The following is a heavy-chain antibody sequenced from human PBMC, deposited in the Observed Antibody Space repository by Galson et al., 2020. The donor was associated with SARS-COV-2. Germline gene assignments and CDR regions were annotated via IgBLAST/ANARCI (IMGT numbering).Heavy chain of an antibody. CDR2: IYPGDSDT. CDR3: ARSKMATSHELDY. CDR1: GYSFTSYW. V-gene: IGHV5-51*01. J-gene: IGHJ4*02. D-gene: IGHD5-12*01. Sequence: ESLKISCKGSGYSFTSYWIGWVRQMPGKGLEWMAIIYPGDSDTRYSPSFQGQVTISADKSISTAYLQWSSLKASDTAMYYCARSKMATSHELDYWGQGTLVTVSS.